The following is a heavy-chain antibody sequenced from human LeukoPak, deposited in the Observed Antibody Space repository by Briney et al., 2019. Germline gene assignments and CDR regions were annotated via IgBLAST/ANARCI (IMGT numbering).Heavy chain of an antibody. V-gene: IGHV1-69*04. CDR2: IIPILGIA. Sequence: SVKVSCKASGGTFSSYAISWLRQAPGQGLECMGRIIPILGIANYAQKFQGRVTITADKSTSTAYMELSSLRSEDTAVYYCARDPIGAAATGHPTDYWGQGTLVTVSS. J-gene: IGHJ4*02. CDR3: ARDPIGAAATGHPTDY. CDR1: GGTFSSYA. D-gene: IGHD6-13*01.